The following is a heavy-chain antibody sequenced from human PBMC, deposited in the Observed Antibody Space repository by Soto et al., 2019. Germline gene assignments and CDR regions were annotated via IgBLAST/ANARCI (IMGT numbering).Heavy chain of an antibody. CDR2: ISYDGSNK. CDR1: GFTFSIYG. D-gene: IGHD3-10*01. CDR3: ATYYYGSGSHLVDY. Sequence: PVASLRLSSKPSGFTFSIYGMHWVRQAPGKGLEWVAVISYDGSNKYYADSVKGRFTISRDNSKNTLYLQMNSLRAEDTAVYYCATYYYGSGSHLVDYWGQGT. J-gene: IGHJ4*02. V-gene: IGHV3-30*03.